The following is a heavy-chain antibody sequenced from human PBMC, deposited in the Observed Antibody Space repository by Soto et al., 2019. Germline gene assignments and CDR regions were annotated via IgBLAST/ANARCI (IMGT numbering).Heavy chain of an antibody. CDR3: ARSQIAAAAPVDY. CDR2: INPNSGGT. D-gene: IGHD6-13*01. V-gene: IGHV1-2*02. CDR1: GYTFTGYY. J-gene: IGHJ4*02. Sequence: GASVKVSCKASGYTFTGYYMHWVRQAPGQGLEWMGWINPNSGGTNYAQKFQGGVTMTRDTSISTAYMELSRLRSDDTAVYYCARSQIAAAAPVDYWGQGTLVTVSS.